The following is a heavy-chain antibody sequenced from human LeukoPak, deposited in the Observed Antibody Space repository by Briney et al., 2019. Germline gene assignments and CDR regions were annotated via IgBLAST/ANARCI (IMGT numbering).Heavy chain of an antibody. Sequence: GGSLRLSCAASGFTFSSYAMSWVRQAPGKGLEWVSGISSSGGSTYYADSVKGRFTISRDNSKNTLYLQMNSLRAEDPAVYYCANGLYYDFWSGYGVIDYWGQGTLVTVSS. D-gene: IGHD3-3*01. CDR3: ANGLYYDFWSGYGVIDY. CDR2: ISSSGGST. CDR1: GFTFSSYA. V-gene: IGHV3-23*01. J-gene: IGHJ4*02.